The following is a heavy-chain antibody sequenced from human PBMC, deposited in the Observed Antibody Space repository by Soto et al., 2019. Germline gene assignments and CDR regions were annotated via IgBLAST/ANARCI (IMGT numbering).Heavy chain of an antibody. J-gene: IGHJ5*02. D-gene: IGHD3-10*01. CDR3: AREFKFYGSGIDP. CDR1: GASISSDDYY. V-gene: IGHV4-30-4*01. CDR2: ILYSGRT. Sequence: SETLSLTCTVSGASISSDDYYGTWLRQPPGQGLEWIGYILYSGRTYYNPSLKRRISISIDTSKNQFSLTLTSVTAADTAVYYCAREFKFYGSGIDPWGQGNLVTVS.